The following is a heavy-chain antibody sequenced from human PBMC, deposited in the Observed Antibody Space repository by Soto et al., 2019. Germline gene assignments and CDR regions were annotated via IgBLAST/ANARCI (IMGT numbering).Heavy chain of an antibody. J-gene: IGHJ5*02. CDR2: IIPLFATT. V-gene: IGHV1-69*06. CDR1: GGTYSNFA. D-gene: IGHD3-22*01. CDR3: ARGVPYYYNSSGYPLNS. Sequence: SVKVSCKASGGTYSNFAINWVRQAPGHGLEWMGAIIPLFATTKYAQKFQGRVTITADKSTTTDKSTTTAYMELTSLRSQETAVYYCARGVPYYYNSSGYPLNSWGQGTPVTVSS.